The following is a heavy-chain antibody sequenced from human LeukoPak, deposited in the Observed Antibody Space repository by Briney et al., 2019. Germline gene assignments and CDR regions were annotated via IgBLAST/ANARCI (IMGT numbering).Heavy chain of an antibody. Sequence: PGGSLRLSCAASGFTFSGSAMHWVRQASGKGLEWVGRIRSKANSYATAYAASVKGRLTISRDDSKNTAYLQMNSLKTEDTAVYYCTSRSRDIVVVPAAVDYYYMDVWGKGTTVTVSS. CDR3: TSRSRDIVVVPAAVDYYYMDV. V-gene: IGHV3-73*01. CDR2: IRSKANSYAT. CDR1: GFTFSGSA. D-gene: IGHD2-2*01. J-gene: IGHJ6*03.